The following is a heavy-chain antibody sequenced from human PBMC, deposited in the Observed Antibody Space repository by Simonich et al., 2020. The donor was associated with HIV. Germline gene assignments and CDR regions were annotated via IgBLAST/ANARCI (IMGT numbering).Heavy chain of an antibody. CDR3: ASPRMVAARPFDY. CDR1: GGSVSGYY. Sequence: QVQLQQWGAGLLKPSETLSLTCAVYGGSVSGYYWSWIRQPPGKGLEWIGEINHSGSTNYNPSLKSRVTISVDTSKNQFSLKLSSVTAADTAVYYCASPRMVAARPFDYWGQGTLVTVSS. D-gene: IGHD6-6*01. CDR2: INHSGST. J-gene: IGHJ4*02. V-gene: IGHV4-34*01.